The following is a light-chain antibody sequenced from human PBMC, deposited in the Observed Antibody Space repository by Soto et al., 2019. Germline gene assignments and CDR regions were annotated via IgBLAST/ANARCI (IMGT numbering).Light chain of an antibody. CDR3: SSYAGSKISGYV. J-gene: IGLJ1*01. V-gene: IGLV2-8*01. CDR2: EVS. CDR1: SSDVGGYNY. Sequence: QSVLTQPPSASGSPGQSVTISCTGTSSDVGGYNYVSWYQQHPGKAPKLMIYEVSKRPSGVPDRFSGSKSGNTASLTVSGLQAEDEADYYCSSYAGSKISGYVFGTGTKLTVL.